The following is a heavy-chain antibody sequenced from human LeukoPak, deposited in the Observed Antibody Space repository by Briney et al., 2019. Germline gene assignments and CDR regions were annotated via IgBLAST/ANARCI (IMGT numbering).Heavy chain of an antibody. V-gene: IGHV3-30-3*01. CDR1: GVTFSSYA. CDR3: ASQYSGYIYGDY. Sequence: GRSLRLSCAASGVTFSSYAMHWVRQAPGKGLEWVAVISYDGSNKYYADSVKGRFTISRDNSKNTLYLQMNSLRTEDTAVYYCASQYSGYIYGDYWGQGTLVTVSS. D-gene: IGHD5-12*01. J-gene: IGHJ4*02. CDR2: ISYDGSNK.